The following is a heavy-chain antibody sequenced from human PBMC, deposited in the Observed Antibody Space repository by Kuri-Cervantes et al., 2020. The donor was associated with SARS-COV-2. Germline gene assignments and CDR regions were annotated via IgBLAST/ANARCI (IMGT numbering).Heavy chain of an antibody. CDR3: ARGPGLYSRKAYGMEV. CDR1: GGSFSGYY. Sequence: ESLKISCAVYGGSFSGYYWSWIRQPPGKGLEWIGEINHSGSTNYNPSLKSRVTISVDTSKNQFSLKLSSVTAADTAVYYCARGPGLYSRKAYGMEVWGQGTTVTVSS. D-gene: IGHD3-16*02. V-gene: IGHV4-34*01. J-gene: IGHJ6*02. CDR2: INHSGST.